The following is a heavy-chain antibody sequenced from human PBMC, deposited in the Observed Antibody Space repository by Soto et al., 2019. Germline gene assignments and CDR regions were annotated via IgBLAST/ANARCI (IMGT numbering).Heavy chain of an antibody. V-gene: IGHV4-59*08. Sequence: QVRLQESGPGLVKPSETLSLTCTVSGGSISSYYWSWIRQPPGKGLEWIGYIYSSGSTNYNPSLRCQIPIPVDTSKNQFSLKLSSVTASDTAVYYCARRAHYYGSGSYEYWGQGTLVTVSS. CDR2: IYSSGST. D-gene: IGHD3-10*01. J-gene: IGHJ4*02. CDR3: ARRAHYYGSGSYEY. CDR1: GGSISSYY.